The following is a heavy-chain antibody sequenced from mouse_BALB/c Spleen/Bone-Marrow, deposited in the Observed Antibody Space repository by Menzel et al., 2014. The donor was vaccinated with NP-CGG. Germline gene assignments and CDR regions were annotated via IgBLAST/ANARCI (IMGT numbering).Heavy chain of an antibody. CDR1: GFSLTTYD. J-gene: IGHJ4*01. CDR3: ARRNGNFRYYAMDY. CDR2: IWSGGST. D-gene: IGHD2-1*01. Sequence: QVQLKQSGPGLVQPSQSLSITCTASGFSLTTYDVVWVRQSPGKGLEWLGVIWSGGSTDYNAAFISRLSINKDNSKSQVFFKMNNLQAYDTAIYYCARRNGNFRYYAMDYWGQGTSVTVSS. V-gene: IGHV2-2*01.